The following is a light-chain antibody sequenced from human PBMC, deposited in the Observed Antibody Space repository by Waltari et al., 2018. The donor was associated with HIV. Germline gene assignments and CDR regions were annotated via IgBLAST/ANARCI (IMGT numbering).Light chain of an antibody. CDR2: EVS. V-gene: IGLV2-14*01. Sequence: QSALTQPASVSGSPGQSITISCTGPSSDIGVYNYVSWYQQHPGKAPKLMIFEVSYRPSGVSNRFSGSKSGNTASLTISGVQAEDEADYYCCSYTTTGTLIFGGGTKLTVL. J-gene: IGLJ2*01. CDR3: CSYTTTGTLI. CDR1: SSDIGVYNY.